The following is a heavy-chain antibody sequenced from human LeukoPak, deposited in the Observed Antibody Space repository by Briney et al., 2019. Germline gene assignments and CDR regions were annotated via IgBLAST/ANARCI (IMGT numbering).Heavy chain of an antibody. CDR2: INPNTGGT. V-gene: IGHV1-2*02. CDR3: ASSVGYNKAGYYYYLDF. D-gene: IGHD5-24*01. Sequence: GASVKVSCKASGYTLTGSYMHWVRQAPGQGLEWMGWINPNTGGTNYAQKFQGRVTLTWDTSISTAYMELSGLRSDDTAVFYCASSVGYNKAGYYYYLDFWGKGTTVTVSS. J-gene: IGHJ6*03. CDR1: GYTLTGSY.